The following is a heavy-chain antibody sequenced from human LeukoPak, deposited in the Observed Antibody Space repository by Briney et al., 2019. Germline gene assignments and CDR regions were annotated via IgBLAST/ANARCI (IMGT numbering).Heavy chain of an antibody. CDR2: IYHSGST. J-gene: IGHJ4*02. D-gene: IGHD2-2*02. V-gene: IGHV4-30-2*01. CDR3: ARGVTYQLVYLFDY. CDR1: GGSISSGGYY. Sequence: SETLSLTCTVSGGSISSGGYYWSWIRQPPGKGLEWIGYIYHSGSTYYNPSLKSRVTISVDRSKNQFSLKLSSVTAADTAVYYCARGVTYQLVYLFDYWGQGTLVTVSS.